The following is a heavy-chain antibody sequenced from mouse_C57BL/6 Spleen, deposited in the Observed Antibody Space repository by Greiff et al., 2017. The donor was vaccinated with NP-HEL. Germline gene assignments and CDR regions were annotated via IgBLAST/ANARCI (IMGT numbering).Heavy chain of an antibody. D-gene: IGHD1-1*01. CDR2: ISDGGSYT. Sequence: DVMLVESGGGLVKPGGSLKLSCAASGFTFSSYAMSWVRQTPEKRLEWVATISDGGSYTYYPDNVKGRFTISRDNAKNNLYLQMSHLKSEDTAMYYCARDRHYGSSPYWYFDVWGTGTTVTVSS. CDR3: ARDRHYGSSPYWYFDV. V-gene: IGHV5-4*01. CDR1: GFTFSSYA. J-gene: IGHJ1*03.